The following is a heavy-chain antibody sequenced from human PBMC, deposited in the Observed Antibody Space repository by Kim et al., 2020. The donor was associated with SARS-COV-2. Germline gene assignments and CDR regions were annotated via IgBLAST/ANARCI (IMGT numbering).Heavy chain of an antibody. CDR1: EFTFSSYG. V-gene: IGHV3-23*01. CDR2: LSASGSNT. CDR3: ATYTARRAFDI. J-gene: IGHJ3*02. D-gene: IGHD3-16*01. Sequence: GGSLRLSCAASEFTFSSYGMTWVRQAPGKGLEWVSTLSASGSNTYYSDSVKGRFTVSRDNSKNTLYLQMNSLRGEDTAVYFCATYTARRAFDIRGPGTVV.